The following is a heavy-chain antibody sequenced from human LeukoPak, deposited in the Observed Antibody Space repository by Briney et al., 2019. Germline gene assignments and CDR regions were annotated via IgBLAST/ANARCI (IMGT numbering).Heavy chain of an antibody. CDR1: GGTFSSYA. CDR2: IIPIFGTA. V-gene: IGHV1-69*05. Sequence: SVKVSCKASGGTFSSYAISWVRQAPGQGLELMGGIIPIFGTANYAQKFQGRVTITTDESTSTAYMELSSLRSEDTAVYYCASHYGGNWNLLPDAFDIWGQGTMVTVSS. D-gene: IGHD4-23*01. CDR3: ASHYGGNWNLLPDAFDI. J-gene: IGHJ3*02.